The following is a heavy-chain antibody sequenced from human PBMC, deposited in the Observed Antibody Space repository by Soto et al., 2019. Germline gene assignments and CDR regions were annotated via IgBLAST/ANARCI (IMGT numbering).Heavy chain of an antibody. V-gene: IGHV3-33*01. Sequence: QVQLVESGGGVVQPGRSLRLSCAASGFTFSSYGMHWVRQAPGKGLEWVAVIWYDGSNKYYADSVKGRFTISRDNSKNTLYLQMNSLRAEDMAVYYCARNPFKQQLVPYYYYYGMDVWGQGTTVTVSS. J-gene: IGHJ6*02. CDR3: ARNPFKQQLVPYYYYYGMDV. CDR2: IWYDGSNK. CDR1: GFTFSSYG. D-gene: IGHD6-13*01.